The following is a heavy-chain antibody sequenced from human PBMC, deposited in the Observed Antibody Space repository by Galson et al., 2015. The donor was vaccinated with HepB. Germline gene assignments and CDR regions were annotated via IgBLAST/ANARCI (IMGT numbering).Heavy chain of an antibody. D-gene: IGHD6-13*01. Sequence: SLRLSCAASGFTFSSYWMHWVRQAPGKGLVWVSRINSDGSSTSYADSVKGRFTISRDNAKNTLYLQMNSLRAEDTAVYYCARDQKAYSSSWYEGLDPWGQGTLVTVSS. V-gene: IGHV3-74*01. J-gene: IGHJ5*02. CDR2: INSDGSST. CDR1: GFTFSSYW. CDR3: ARDQKAYSSSWYEGLDP.